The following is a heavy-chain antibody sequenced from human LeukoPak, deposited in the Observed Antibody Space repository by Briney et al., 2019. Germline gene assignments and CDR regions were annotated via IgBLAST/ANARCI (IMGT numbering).Heavy chain of an antibody. V-gene: IGHV1-8*03. D-gene: IGHD1-26*01. CDR3: AKARGSSVTYYFDY. Sequence: ASVKVSCKASGYTFTSYDINWVRQATGQGLEWMGWMNPNSGNTGYAQKFQGRVTITRNTSISTAYMELSSLRSEDTAVYYCAKARGSSVTYYFDYWGQGTLVTVSS. J-gene: IGHJ4*02. CDR1: GYTFTSYD. CDR2: MNPNSGNT.